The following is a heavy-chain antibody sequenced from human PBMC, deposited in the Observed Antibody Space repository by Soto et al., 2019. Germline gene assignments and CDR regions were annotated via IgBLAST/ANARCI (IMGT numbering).Heavy chain of an antibody. D-gene: IGHD6-13*01. Sequence: PSETLSLTCTVSGGSISSGGYYWSWIRQHPGKGLEWIGYIYYSGSTYYNPSLKSRVTISVDTSKNQFSLKLSSVTAADTAVYYCARDGAAAAGTIFWGQGTLVTVS. J-gene: IGHJ4*02. CDR3: ARDGAAAAGTIF. CDR1: GGSISSGGYY. CDR2: IYYSGST. V-gene: IGHV4-31*03.